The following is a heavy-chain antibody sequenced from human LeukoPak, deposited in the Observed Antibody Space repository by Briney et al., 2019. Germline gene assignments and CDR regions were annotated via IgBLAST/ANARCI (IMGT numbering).Heavy chain of an antibody. J-gene: IGHJ3*02. CDR3: GSPRTFSGRNVLDM. V-gene: IGHV3-74*01. CDR2: INNDGRTT. CDR1: GFTFSTYS. D-gene: IGHD3-10*02. Sequence: GGSLRLSCAAAGFTFSTYSMHWVRQVPGKGLVWVSRINNDGRTTGYADSVKGRFTISRDNAKNTLYLQMNSLRVEDTAVYYCGSPRTFSGRNVLDMWGQGTMVTVSS.